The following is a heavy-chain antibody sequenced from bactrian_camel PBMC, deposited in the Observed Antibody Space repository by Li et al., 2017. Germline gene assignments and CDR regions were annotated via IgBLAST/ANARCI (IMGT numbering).Heavy chain of an antibody. V-gene: IGHV3S31*01. D-gene: IGHD1*01. CDR3: ATRPVSTRACVAGGRYEFGY. CDR2: IATFGGRT. J-gene: IGHJ4*01. Sequence: DVQLVESGGGLVQPGGSLRLSCATSAYTYSGNIMAWFRQAPGKEREGVASIATFGGRTFYADSVKGRFTISKDNAKNTLYLQMDNLQPEDTAVYYCATRPVSTRACVAGGRYEFGYWGQGTQVTVS. CDR1: AYTYSGNI.